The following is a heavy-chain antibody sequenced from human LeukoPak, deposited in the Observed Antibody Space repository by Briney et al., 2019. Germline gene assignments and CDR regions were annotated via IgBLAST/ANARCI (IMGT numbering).Heavy chain of an antibody. J-gene: IGHJ4*02. Sequence: PSETLSLTCTVSGGSISSYYWSWIRQPPGKGLEWIGYIYYSGSTNYNPSLKSRVTISVDTSKNQFSLKLSSVTAADTAVYYCARGAEQWLVGGFEYRGQGTLVTVSS. CDR1: GGSISSYY. CDR3: ARGAEQWLVGGFEY. CDR2: IYYSGST. V-gene: IGHV4-59*01. D-gene: IGHD6-19*01.